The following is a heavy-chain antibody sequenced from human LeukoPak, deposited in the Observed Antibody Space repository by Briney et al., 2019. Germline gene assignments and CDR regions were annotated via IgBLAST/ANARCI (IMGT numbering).Heavy chain of an antibody. CDR1: GGSLSSYY. V-gene: IGHV4-59*01. CDR3: ARVHDIRYGMDV. CDR2: IYYSGST. Sequence: PSETLSLTCTVSGGSLSSYYWSWIRQPPGKGLEWIGYIYYSGSTNYNPSLKSRVTISVDTSKNQFSLKLSSVTAADTAMYYCARVHDIRYGMDVWGQGTTVTVSS. J-gene: IGHJ6*02. D-gene: IGHD3-9*01.